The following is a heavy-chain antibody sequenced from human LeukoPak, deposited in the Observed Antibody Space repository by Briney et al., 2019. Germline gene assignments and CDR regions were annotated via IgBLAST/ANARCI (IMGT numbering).Heavy chain of an antibody. D-gene: IGHD6-13*01. Sequence: SETLSLTCTVSGGSISSSSYYWGWIRQPPGKGLEWIGNIYYSESTYYNPSLKSRVIISVDTSKNQFSLKMSSVTAADTAVYYCARTGYSSSYYKFRFDYWGQGTLVTVSS. J-gene: IGHJ4*02. CDR3: ARTGYSSSYYKFRFDY. CDR2: IYYSEST. CDR1: GGSISSSSYY. V-gene: IGHV4-39*07.